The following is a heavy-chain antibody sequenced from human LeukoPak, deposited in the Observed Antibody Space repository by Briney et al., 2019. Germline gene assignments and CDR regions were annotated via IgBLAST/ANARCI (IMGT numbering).Heavy chain of an antibody. J-gene: IGHJ6*02. Sequence: GGSLRLSCAASGFTVSRNYMSWVRQAPGKGLEWVSVIYSGGSTYYADSVKGRFTISRDNSKNTLYLQMNSLRAEDTAVYYCAKEVVVTRYYYGMDVWGQGTTVTVPS. CDR1: GFTVSRNY. CDR3: AKEVVVTRYYYGMDV. D-gene: IGHD2-21*02. V-gene: IGHV3-66*01. CDR2: IYSGGST.